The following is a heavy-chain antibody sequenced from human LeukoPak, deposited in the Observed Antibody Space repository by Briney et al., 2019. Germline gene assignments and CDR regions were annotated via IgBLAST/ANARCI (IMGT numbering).Heavy chain of an antibody. CDR1: GFPFSTCCW. J-gene: IGHJ4*02. CDR3: AKGGGNFDC. Sequence: PGGSLRLSCAASGFPFSTCCWMSWVRQAPGKGLEWVASIRPDGSETFYVDSVRGRFTISRDNAKNSLYLQMTSLRAEDTAVYYCAKGGGNFDCWGQGTWSPSPQ. CDR2: IRPDGSET. V-gene: IGHV3-7*01. D-gene: IGHD2-15*01.